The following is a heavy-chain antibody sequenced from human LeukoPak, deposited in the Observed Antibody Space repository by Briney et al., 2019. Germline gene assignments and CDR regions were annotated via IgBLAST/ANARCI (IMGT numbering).Heavy chain of an antibody. V-gene: IGHV3-66*01. CDR3: ARDQYSYAHAAH. D-gene: IGHD5-18*01. Sequence: GGSLRLSCAASGFTVSSNYMSWVRKAPGKGLEWVSVIYSGGTTYYADSVKGRFTISRDNSKNTLHLQMNSLRAEDTAVYYCARDQYSYAHAAHWGQGTLVTVSS. CDR1: GFTVSSNY. J-gene: IGHJ4*02. CDR2: IYSGGTT.